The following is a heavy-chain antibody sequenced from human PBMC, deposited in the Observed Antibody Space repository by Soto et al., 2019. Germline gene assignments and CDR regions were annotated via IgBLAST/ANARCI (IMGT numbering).Heavy chain of an antibody. D-gene: IGHD6-13*01. V-gene: IGHV3-7*05. CDR2: IKQDGSEK. Sequence: PGGSLRLSFAASGFTFSSDWMTWVRQAPGKGLQWVANIKQDGSEKDYVDSVKGRFTISRDNAQNSLYLQMNSLRAEDTAVYYCARVIPTTAAGTDYWGQGTLATVPS. CDR3: ARVIPTTAAGTDY. J-gene: IGHJ4*02. CDR1: GFTFSSDW.